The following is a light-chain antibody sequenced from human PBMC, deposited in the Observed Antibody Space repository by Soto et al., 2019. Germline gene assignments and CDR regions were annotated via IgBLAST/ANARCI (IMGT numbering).Light chain of an antibody. Sequence: QSVLTQSPSVSGAPGQRVTISCTGSSSNIGAGYDVHWYQQLPGTAPKLLIYGNSNRPSGVPDRFSGSKSGTSASLVITGLQAEDEADYYCQSYDSSLSGYVFGTGTKLTVL. J-gene: IGLJ1*01. V-gene: IGLV1-40*01. CDR3: QSYDSSLSGYV. CDR1: SSNIGAGYD. CDR2: GNS.